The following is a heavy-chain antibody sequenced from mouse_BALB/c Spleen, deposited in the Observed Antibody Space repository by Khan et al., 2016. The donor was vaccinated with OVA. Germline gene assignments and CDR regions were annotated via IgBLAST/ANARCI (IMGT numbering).Heavy chain of an antibody. D-gene: IGHD4-1*01. Sequence: VQLKQSGTVLARPGASVKMSCKASGYTFTSYWMHWVKQRPGQGLEWIGDIYPGNTDTNYNQKFKGKAKLTAVTSTSTAYMELYSLTNEDSAVDNGTRRSWDVAWFAYWGQGTLVTVSA. J-gene: IGHJ3*01. CDR2: IYPGNTDT. CDR3: TRRSWDVAWFAY. V-gene: IGHV1-5*01. CDR1: GYTFTSYW.